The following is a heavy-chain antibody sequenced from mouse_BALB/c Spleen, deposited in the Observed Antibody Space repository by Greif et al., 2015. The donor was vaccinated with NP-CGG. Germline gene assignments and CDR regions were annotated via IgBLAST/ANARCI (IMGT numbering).Heavy chain of an antibody. V-gene: IGHV1-14*01. J-gene: IGHJ4*01. Sequence: VQLQQSGPELVKPGASVKMSCKASGYTFTSYVMHWVKQKPGQGLEWIGYINPYNDGTKYNEKFKGKATLTSDKSSSTAYMELSSLTSEDSAVYYCARGYGYPHWYAMDYWGQGTSVTVSS. CDR1: GYTFTSYV. D-gene: IGHD1-2*01. CDR2: INPYNDGT. CDR3: ARGYGYPHWYAMDY.